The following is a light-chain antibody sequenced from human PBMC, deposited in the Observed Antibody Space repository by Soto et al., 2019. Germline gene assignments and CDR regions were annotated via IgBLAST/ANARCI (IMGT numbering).Light chain of an antibody. J-gene: IGKJ1*01. CDR2: GAS. V-gene: IGKV3-15*01. CDR3: QQYINWPQT. CDR1: QSVSSK. Sequence: EIVMTQSPATLSVSPGERATLSCRASQSVSSKLAWYQQKPGQAPRLLIFGASTRAPGIPARFSGSGSGTEFTLTISSLQSEDFAVYYCQQYINWPQTFGQGTKVEI.